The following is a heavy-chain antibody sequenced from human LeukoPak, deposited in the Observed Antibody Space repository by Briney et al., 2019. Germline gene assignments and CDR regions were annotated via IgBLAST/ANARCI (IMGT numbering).Heavy chain of an antibody. J-gene: IGHJ4*02. CDR2: INPNNGGT. CDR3: ARGRGTTSSNFDY. CDR1: GYTFTGYY. D-gene: IGHD2-2*01. Sequence: ASVTVSCKASGYTFTGYYMHWVRQAPGQGLEGMGWINPNNGGTNYAQKFQGRVTMTRDTSISTAYMELSRLTSDGTAVYYCARGRGTTSSNFDYWGQGTLVTVSS. V-gene: IGHV1-2*02.